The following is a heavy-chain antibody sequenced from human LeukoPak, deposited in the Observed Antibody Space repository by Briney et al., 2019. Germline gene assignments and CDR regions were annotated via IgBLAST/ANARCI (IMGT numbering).Heavy chain of an antibody. V-gene: IGHV3-9*01. J-gene: IGHJ4*02. CDR2: ISWNSGSI. CDR3: AKEDHYDILTGSNFDY. Sequence: GGSLRLSCAASGFTFDDYAMHWARHAPGKGLEWVSGISWNSGSIGYADSVKGRFTISRDNAKNSLYLQMNSLRAEDTALYYCAKEDHYDILTGSNFDYWGQGTLVTVSS. CDR1: GFTFDDYA. D-gene: IGHD3-9*01.